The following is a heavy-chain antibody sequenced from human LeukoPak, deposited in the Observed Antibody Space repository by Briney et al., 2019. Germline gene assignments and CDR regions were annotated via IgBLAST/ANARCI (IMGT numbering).Heavy chain of an antibody. Sequence: GSSVKVSCKASGGTFSTYAISWVRQARGQGLEWMGGIIPIFGATKYAQKFQGRVTITADESTSTAYMELSSLRSEDTAVYYCARAIIGVVINAFDIWGQGTMVTVSS. J-gene: IGHJ3*02. D-gene: IGHD3-3*01. CDR3: ARAIIGVVINAFDI. V-gene: IGHV1-69*01. CDR1: GGTFSTYA. CDR2: IIPIFGAT.